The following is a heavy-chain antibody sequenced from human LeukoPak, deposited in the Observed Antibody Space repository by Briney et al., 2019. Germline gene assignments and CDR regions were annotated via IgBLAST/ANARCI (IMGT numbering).Heavy chain of an antibody. CDR3: ARDGTFAESTNYYYIDV. CDR2: IKQDGSEK. Sequence: GGSLRLSCAASGFTFSSYWMSWVRQAPGKGLEWVANIKQDGSEKYYVDSLKGRFTISRDNAKNTLYLQMKSLRAEDTAVYFCARDGTFAESTNYYYIDVWGQGTTVTISS. V-gene: IGHV3-7*01. CDR1: GFTFSSYW. D-gene: IGHD1-1*01. J-gene: IGHJ6*03.